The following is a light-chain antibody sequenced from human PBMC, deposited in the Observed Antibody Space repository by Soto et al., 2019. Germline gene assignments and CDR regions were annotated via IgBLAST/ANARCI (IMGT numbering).Light chain of an antibody. Sequence: DIVVTQTPLSSPVTLGQPAAISCRSSQSLVHRDGNTYLSWLQQRPGQAPRLLLYKISNRVSGVPGRFRGSGAGTDFTLKISRVAAEDVGLYYCMQGSHWPYTFGQGTRLEIK. V-gene: IGKV2-24*01. J-gene: IGKJ5*01. CDR1: QSLVHRDGNTY. CDR3: MQGSHWPYT. CDR2: KIS.